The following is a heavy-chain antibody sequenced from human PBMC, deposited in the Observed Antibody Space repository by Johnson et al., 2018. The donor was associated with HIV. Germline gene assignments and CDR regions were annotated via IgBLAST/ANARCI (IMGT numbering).Heavy chain of an antibody. CDR2: IYSGGST. Sequence: VQLVESGGGLVQPGGSLRLSCAASGFTVSRNYMSWVRQAPGKGLEWVSVIYSGGSTYYADSVKGRFTISRDNSKNTAYLQMNSLRAEDTAVYYCASAPRPDAFDIWGQGTMVTVSS. J-gene: IGHJ3*02. CDR3: ASAPRPDAFDI. V-gene: IGHV3-66*01. CDR1: GFTVSRNY.